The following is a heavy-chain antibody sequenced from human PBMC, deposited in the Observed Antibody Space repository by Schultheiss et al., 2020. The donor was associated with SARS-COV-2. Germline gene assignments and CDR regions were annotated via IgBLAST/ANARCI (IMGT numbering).Heavy chain of an antibody. J-gene: IGHJ4*02. V-gene: IGHV3-66*01. D-gene: IGHD3-10*01. CDR2: IYSGGST. CDR1: GFTFSDYY. CDR3: ARVQGSYYYGSGGIDY. Sequence: GGSLRLSCAASGFTFSDYYMSWVRQAPGKGLEWVSVIYSGGSTYYADSVKGRFTISRDNAKNSLYLQMNSLRDEDTAVYYCARVQGSYYYGSGGIDYWGQGTLVTVSS.